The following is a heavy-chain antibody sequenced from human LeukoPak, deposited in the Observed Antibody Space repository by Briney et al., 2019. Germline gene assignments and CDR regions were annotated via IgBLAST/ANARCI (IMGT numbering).Heavy chain of an antibody. CDR3: ARDSGSAYYYNSGTYYYDSFDF. Sequence: GGSLRLSCTVSGFTFSSYWMTWVRHPPGKGLEWVANIRQDESEKYYADSVKGRFTISRDNAKNSLCLHMNSLRAEDTAVYYCARDSGSAYYYNSGTYYYDSFDFWGQGTTVTVSS. CDR2: IRQDESEK. J-gene: IGHJ3*01. CDR1: GFTFSSYW. V-gene: IGHV3-7*01. D-gene: IGHD3-10*01.